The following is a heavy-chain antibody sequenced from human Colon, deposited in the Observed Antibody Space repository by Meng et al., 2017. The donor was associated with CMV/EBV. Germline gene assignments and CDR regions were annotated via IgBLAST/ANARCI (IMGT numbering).Heavy chain of an antibody. CDR2: IHHSGNS. D-gene: IGHD6-13*01. CDR1: GDSMGNYY. CDR3: ARESRGSWYDNWFDP. J-gene: IGHJ5*02. V-gene: IGHV4-59*01. Sequence: SETLSLTCSVSGDSMGNYYWTWIRQTPGKGLEWIGYIHHSGNSNYNPSLKSRVTMSIDTSNNQFSLKLSSVTAADTAVYYCARESRGSWYDNWFDPWGQGTLVTVSS.